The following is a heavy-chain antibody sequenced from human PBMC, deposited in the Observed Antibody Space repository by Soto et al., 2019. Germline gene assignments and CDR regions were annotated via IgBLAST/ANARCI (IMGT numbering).Heavy chain of an antibody. CDR2: MNPNIGNT. J-gene: IGHJ5*02. V-gene: IGHV1-8*02. D-gene: IGHD6-6*01. CDR1: GYTFTSYD. Sequence: QVQLVQSGAEVKKPGASVKVSCKASGYTFTSYDINWARQATGQGLEWMGWMNPNIGNTGCAQKFQGRVTMTRNTSISTSYMELTSLRSEDTAVDYCAKGRVVRNWFDPSGHGTLVTVSS. CDR3: AKGRVVRNWFDP.